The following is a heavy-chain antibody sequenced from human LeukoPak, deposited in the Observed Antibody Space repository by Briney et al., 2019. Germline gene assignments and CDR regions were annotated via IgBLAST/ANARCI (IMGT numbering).Heavy chain of an antibody. Sequence: PAGGSLRLSCAASGFTFSGSGMHWVRQAPGKGLEWVANIWYDGSNQYYADSVKGRFTISRDNAKNSLYLQMNSLRAEDTAVYYCARDHRGDRYWGQGTLVTVSS. J-gene: IGHJ4*02. CDR2: IWYDGSNQ. D-gene: IGHD4-17*01. V-gene: IGHV3-33*08. CDR1: GFTFSGSG. CDR3: ARDHRGDRY.